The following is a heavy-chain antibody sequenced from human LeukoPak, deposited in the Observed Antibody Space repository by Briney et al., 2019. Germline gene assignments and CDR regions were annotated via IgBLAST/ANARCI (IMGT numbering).Heavy chain of an antibody. CDR2: FDPEDGET. V-gene: IGHV1-24*01. CDR3: ATIGYANYAFDI. CDR1: GYTLTELS. D-gene: IGHD5-12*01. J-gene: IGHJ3*02. Sequence: ASVKVSCKVSGYTLTELSMHWVRQAPGKGLEWMGGFDPEDGETIYAQKFQGRVTMTEDTSTDTAYTELSSLRSEDTAVYYCATIGYANYAFDIWGQGTMVTVSS.